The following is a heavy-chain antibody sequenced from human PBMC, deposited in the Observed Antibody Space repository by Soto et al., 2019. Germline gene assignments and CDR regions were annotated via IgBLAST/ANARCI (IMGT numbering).Heavy chain of an antibody. CDR2: IIPIFGTA. CDR3: ARGDTAMGYFAS. D-gene: IGHD5-18*01. Sequence: SVKVSCKASGGTFSSYAISWVRQAPGQGLEWMGGIIPIFGTANYAQKFQGRVTITADESTSTAYMELSSLRSEDTAVYYRARGDTAMGYFASWGNGTLVTVSS. V-gene: IGHV1-69*13. CDR1: GGTFSSYA. J-gene: IGHJ4*01.